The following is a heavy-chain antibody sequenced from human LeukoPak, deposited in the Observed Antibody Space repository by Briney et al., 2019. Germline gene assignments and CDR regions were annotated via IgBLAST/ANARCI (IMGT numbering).Heavy chain of an antibody. CDR2: IYAGDST. V-gene: IGHV3-66*01. CDR1: GVTVSSDH. D-gene: IGHD3-16*01. CDR3: ARDGGKAYFDY. J-gene: IGHJ4*02. Sequence: GGSLRLSCAASGVTVSSDHWSWVRQAPGQGLEWISVIYAGDSTYYADSVKGRFTISRDNSKNTLYLQMNSLRAEDTAVYYCARDGGKAYFDYWGQGTLVTVSS.